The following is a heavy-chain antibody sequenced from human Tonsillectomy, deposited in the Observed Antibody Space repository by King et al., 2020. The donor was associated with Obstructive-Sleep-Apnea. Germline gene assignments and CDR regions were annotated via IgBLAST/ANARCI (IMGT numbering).Heavy chain of an antibody. CDR1: GESFSGYY. J-gene: IGHJ3*02. CDR3: ARAVGATAFDI. CDR2: INDTGRT. D-gene: IGHD1-26*01. V-gene: IGHV4-34*01. Sequence: VQLQQWGAGLLEPSETLSLTCAVYGESFSGYYWTWVRQSPGKGLEWIGEINDTGRTNYNPSLKSRVTLSIDTSNKQISLKLSSVTAADTAVYYCARAVGATAFDIWGQGIMVTVSS.